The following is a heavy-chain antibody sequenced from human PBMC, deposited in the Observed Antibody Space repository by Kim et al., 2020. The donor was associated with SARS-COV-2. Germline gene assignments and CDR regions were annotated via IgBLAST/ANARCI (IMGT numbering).Heavy chain of an antibody. Sequence: GGSLRLSCAASGFTFSKYAMTWVRQAPGKGLEWVSGISGSGDTTFYADSVKGRFTISRDNSRDTLYLQMNSLRVEDAALYYCAKDVYSGFGVIAECFQHWGQGTLVAVSS. CDR3: AKDVYSGFGVIAECFQH. J-gene: IGHJ1*01. D-gene: IGHD5-12*01. CDR1: GFTFSKYA. V-gene: IGHV3-23*01. CDR2: ISGSGDTT.